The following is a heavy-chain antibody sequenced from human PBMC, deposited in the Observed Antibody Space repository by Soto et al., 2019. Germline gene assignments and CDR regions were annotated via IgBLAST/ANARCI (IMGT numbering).Heavy chain of an antibody. CDR3: ARVISYYPPHAFDI. Sequence: PSETLSLTCAVSGGSISSGGYSWSWIRQPPGKGLEWIGYTYHSGSTYYNPSLKSRVTISVDRSKNQFSLKLSSVTAADTAVYYCARVISYYPPHAFDIWGQGTMVTVSS. CDR2: TYHSGST. CDR1: GGSISSGGYS. D-gene: IGHD3-22*01. V-gene: IGHV4-30-2*01. J-gene: IGHJ3*02.